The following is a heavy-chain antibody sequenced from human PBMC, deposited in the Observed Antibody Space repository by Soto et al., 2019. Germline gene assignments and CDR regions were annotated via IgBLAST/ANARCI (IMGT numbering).Heavy chain of an antibody. D-gene: IGHD6-19*01. Sequence: VSMKVSCKASGYTFTSYDINWVRQATVQGLEWMGWMNPNSGNTGYAQKFQGRVTMTRNTSISTAYMERSSLRSEDTAVYYCARVDISTRHRGLYSSCWYGPGYWGQGTLVTVSS. CDR2: MNPNSGNT. CDR1: GYTFTSYD. CDR3: ARVDISTRHRGLYSSCWYGPGY. V-gene: IGHV1-8*01. J-gene: IGHJ4*02.